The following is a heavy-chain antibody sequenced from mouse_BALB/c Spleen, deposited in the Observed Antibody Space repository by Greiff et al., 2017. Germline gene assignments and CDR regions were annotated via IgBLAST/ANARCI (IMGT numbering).Heavy chain of an antibody. D-gene: IGHD1-1*01. CDR1: GFTFSDYY. Sequence: EVQLVESGGGLVQPGGSLKLSCAASGFTFSDYYMYWVRQTPEKRLEWVATISDGGSYTYYPDSVKGRFTISRDNAKNNLYLQMSSLKSEDTAMYYCASGSSYVDWYFDVWGAGTTVTVSS. J-gene: IGHJ1*01. V-gene: IGHV5-4*02. CDR2: ISDGGSYT. CDR3: ASGSSYVDWYFDV.